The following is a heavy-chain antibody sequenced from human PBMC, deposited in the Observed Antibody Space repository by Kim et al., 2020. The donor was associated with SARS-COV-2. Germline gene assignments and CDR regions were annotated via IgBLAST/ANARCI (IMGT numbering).Heavy chain of an antibody. D-gene: IGHD5-18*01. Sequence: ASVKVSCKASGYTFHTYAMHWMRQAPGQRLEWMGWVDGGNGNTKSSQNFQGRVTITRDRSATTAYMELSILRSEDTAVYYCAREETDSYGYRAFDYWGQGTPVTVSS. V-gene: IGHV1-3*01. J-gene: IGHJ4*02. CDR3: AREETDSYGYRAFDY. CDR2: VDGGNGNT. CDR1: GYTFHTYA.